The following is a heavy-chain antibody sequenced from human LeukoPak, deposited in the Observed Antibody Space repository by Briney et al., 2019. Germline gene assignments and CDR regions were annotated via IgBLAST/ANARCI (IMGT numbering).Heavy chain of an antibody. CDR1: GFTFSTYS. V-gene: IGHV3-21*01. J-gene: IGHJ4*02. D-gene: IGHD3-10*01. CDR3: ARDDGEFGSGYY. CDR2: IDTTTSYI. Sequence: GGSLRLSCAASGFTFSTYSMNWVRQAPGKGLEWVSFIDTTTSYIYYGDSVKGRFTISRDNAKNSLYLQMNGLRAEDTAVYYCARDDGEFGSGYYWGQGTLVTVSS.